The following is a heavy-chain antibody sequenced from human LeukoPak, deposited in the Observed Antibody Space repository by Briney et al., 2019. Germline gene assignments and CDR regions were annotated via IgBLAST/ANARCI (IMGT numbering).Heavy chain of an antibody. CDR1: GFTFSYYS. D-gene: IGHD3-3*01. Sequence: GGSLRLSCVASGFTFSYYSMSWVRQAPGKGLEWVANIKQDGSEKYYVDSVKGRFTISRDNAKNSLYLQMNSLRAEDTAVYYCAREDLNNWFDPWGQGTLVTVPS. CDR3: AREDLNNWFDP. J-gene: IGHJ5*02. V-gene: IGHV3-7*03. CDR2: IKQDGSEK.